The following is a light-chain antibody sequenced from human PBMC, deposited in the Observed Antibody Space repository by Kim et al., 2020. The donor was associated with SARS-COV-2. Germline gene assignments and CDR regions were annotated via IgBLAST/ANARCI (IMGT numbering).Light chain of an antibody. V-gene: IGKV1-33*01. Sequence: DIQMTQSPSSLSASVGDRVTITCQASQDISNYLNWYQQKPGKAPKLLIYDASNLETGVPSRFSGSGSGTDFTSTISSLQPEDIATYYCQQYDNLPSWTFGQGTKVDIK. CDR2: DAS. CDR3: QQYDNLPSWT. J-gene: IGKJ1*01. CDR1: QDISNY.